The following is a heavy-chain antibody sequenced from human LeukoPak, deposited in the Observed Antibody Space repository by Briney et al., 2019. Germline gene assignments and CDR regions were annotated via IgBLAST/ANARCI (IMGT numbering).Heavy chain of an antibody. V-gene: IGHV4-59*01. Sequence: SETLSLTCTVSGDSISTYYWNWIRQPPGKGLEWIGYIYYRGSTDYNPSLKSRVTISVDTSKNQFSLKLSSVTAADTAVYYCARDGLVGSNLEAFDIWGQGTMVTVSS. CDR1: GDSISTYY. D-gene: IGHD1-26*01. CDR2: IYYRGST. J-gene: IGHJ3*02. CDR3: ARDGLVGSNLEAFDI.